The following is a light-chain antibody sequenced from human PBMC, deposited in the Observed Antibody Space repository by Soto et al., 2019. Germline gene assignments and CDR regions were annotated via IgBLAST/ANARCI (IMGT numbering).Light chain of an antibody. CDR1: HSINSW. Sequence: DIQMTQSPSTLSASVGDRVTITCRASHSINSWLAWYQQKPGKAPNLLIYDASSLKSGVPSRFSGSGSGTDFTLTISSLQPDDFSTYYCQQYNGYPLTFGGGTKVEI. CDR3: QQYNGYPLT. J-gene: IGKJ4*01. CDR2: DAS. V-gene: IGKV1-5*01.